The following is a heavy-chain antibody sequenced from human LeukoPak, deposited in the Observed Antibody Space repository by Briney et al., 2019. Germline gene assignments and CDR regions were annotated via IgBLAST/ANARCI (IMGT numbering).Heavy chain of an antibody. Sequence: PSETLSLTCAVSGGSISSNYWNWIRQAAGKGLEWIGRIHSSGSTNYNPSLKSRVTMSVDTSKNQFSLNLSSVTAADTAVYYCARVNAFDLWGQGTMVTVSS. CDR3: ARVNAFDL. J-gene: IGHJ3*01. V-gene: IGHV4-4*07. CDR2: IHSSGST. CDR1: GGSISSNY.